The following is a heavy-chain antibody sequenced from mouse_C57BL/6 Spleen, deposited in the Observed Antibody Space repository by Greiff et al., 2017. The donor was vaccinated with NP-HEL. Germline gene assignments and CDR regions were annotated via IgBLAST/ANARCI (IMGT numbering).Heavy chain of an antibody. CDR2: INPNNGGT. CDR1: GYTFTDYY. J-gene: IGHJ2*01. Sequence: VQLQQSGPELVKPGASVKISCKASGYTFTDYYMNWVKQSHGKSLEWIGDINPNNGGTSYNQKFKGKATLTVDKSSSTAYMELRSLTSEDSAVYYCARSADGYLYYFDYWGQGTTLTVSS. V-gene: IGHV1-26*01. CDR3: ARSADGYLYYFDY. D-gene: IGHD2-3*01.